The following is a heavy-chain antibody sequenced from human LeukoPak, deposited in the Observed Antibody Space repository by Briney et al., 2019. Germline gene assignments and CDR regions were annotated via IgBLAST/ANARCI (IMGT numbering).Heavy chain of an antibody. CDR1: GFTFSSYG. D-gene: IGHD2-2*01. J-gene: IGHJ4*02. CDR2: IRYDGSNK. V-gene: IGHV3-30*02. CDR3: AKAGYCSSTSCYFLDY. Sequence: GGSLRLSCAASGFTFSSYGMHWVRQAPGKGLEWVAFIRYDGSNKYYADSVKGRFTISRDNSKNTLYLQMNSLRAEDTAVYYCAKAGYCSSTSCYFLDYWGQGTLVTVSS.